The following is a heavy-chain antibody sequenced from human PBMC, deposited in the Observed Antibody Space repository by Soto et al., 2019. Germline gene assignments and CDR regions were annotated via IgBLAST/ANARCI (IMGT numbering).Heavy chain of an antibody. CDR2: IYYSGST. Sequence: XETLSLTCTVAGGSISSYYWSWIRQPPGKGLEWIGYIYYSGSTNYNPSLKSRVTISVDTSKNQFSLKLSSVTAADTAVYYCAREGGIAAAGLNWFDHSGHGTLATVSS. J-gene: IGHJ5*02. CDR3: AREGGIAAAGLNWFDH. V-gene: IGHV4-59*01. D-gene: IGHD6-13*01. CDR1: GGSISSYY.